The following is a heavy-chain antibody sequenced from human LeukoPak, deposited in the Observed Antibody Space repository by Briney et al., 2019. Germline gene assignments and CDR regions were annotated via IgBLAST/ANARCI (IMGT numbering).Heavy chain of an antibody. J-gene: IGHJ6*02. D-gene: IGHD4-17*01. V-gene: IGHV3-15*01. CDR1: GFTFSSYA. Sequence: GGSLRLSCAASGFTFSSYAMSWVRQAPGKGPEWVGRIKSRSDGGTTDYAAPVKGRFTISRDDSKSTLYLQMNSLKSEDTAIYYCTTDVYGDYVPHYYGMDVWGQGTTVTVSS. CDR3: TTDVYGDYVPHYYGMDV. CDR2: IKSRSDGGTT.